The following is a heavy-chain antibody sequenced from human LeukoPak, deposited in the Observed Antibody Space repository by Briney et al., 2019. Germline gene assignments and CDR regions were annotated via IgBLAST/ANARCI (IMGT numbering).Heavy chain of an antibody. CDR2: INHSGST. D-gene: IGHD3-9*01. CDR1: GGSFSGYY. Sequence: SETLSLTCAVYGGSFSGYYWSWIRQPPGKGLEGIGEINHSGSTNYNPSLKSRVTISVDTSKNQFSLKLSSVTAADTAVYYCARAKLTGYYKKGYYYYGMDVWGKGTTVIVSS. J-gene: IGHJ6*04. CDR3: ARAKLTGYYKKGYYYYGMDV. V-gene: IGHV4-34*01.